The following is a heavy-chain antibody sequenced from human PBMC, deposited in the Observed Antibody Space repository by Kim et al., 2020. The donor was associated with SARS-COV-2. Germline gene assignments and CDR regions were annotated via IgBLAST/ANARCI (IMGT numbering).Heavy chain of an antibody. CDR1: SLPFGGYA. D-gene: IGHD3-16*01. V-gene: IGHV3-23*05. J-gene: IGHJ1*01. CDR3: AKGGRCF. CDR2: IKDNGNER. Sequence: GGSLRLSCSVSSLPFGGYAMTWFRQSAEKGLEWVSDIKDNGNERRYADSVKGRFTISRDNSKSVLFLDMNDLRPEDTAVYYCAKGGRCFWGRGTLVSVS.